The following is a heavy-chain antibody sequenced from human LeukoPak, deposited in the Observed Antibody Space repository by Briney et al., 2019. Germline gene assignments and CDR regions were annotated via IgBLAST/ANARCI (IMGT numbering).Heavy chain of an antibody. V-gene: IGHV1-69*05. CDR2: IIPIFGTA. J-gene: IGHJ4*02. D-gene: IGHD4/OR15-4a*01. CDR3: ARDKDDYTSGYFDY. CDR1: GGTFSSYA. Sequence: SVKVSCKASGGTFSSYAISWVRQAPGQGLEWMRGIIPIFGTANYAQKFQGRVTITTDESTSTAYMELSSLRSEDTAVYYCARDKDDYTSGYFDYWGQGTLVTVSS.